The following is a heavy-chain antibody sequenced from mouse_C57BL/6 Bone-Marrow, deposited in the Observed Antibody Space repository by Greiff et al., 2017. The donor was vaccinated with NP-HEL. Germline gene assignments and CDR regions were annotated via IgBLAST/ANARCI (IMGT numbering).Heavy chain of an antibody. CDR2: IDPSDSYT. CDR1: GYTFTSYW. Sequence: QVHVKQPGAELVMPGASVKLSCKASGYTFTSYWMHWVKQRPGQGLEWIGEIDPSDSYTNYNQKFKGKSTLTVDKSSSTAYMQLSSLTSEDSAVYYCARWGYGSSYSFYYFDYWGQGTTLTVSS. V-gene: IGHV1-69*01. CDR3: ARWGYGSSYSFYYFDY. J-gene: IGHJ2*01. D-gene: IGHD1-1*01.